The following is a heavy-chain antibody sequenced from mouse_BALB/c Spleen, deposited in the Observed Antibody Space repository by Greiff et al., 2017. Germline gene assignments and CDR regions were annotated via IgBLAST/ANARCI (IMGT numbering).Heavy chain of an antibody. CDR2: IDPYYGGT. CDR1: GYSFTDYN. Sequence: EVQVVESGPELVKPGASVKVSCKASGYSFTDYNMYWVKQSHGKSLEWIGNIDPYYGGTNYNQKFKGKATLTVDKSSSTAYMQLKSLTSEDSAVYYCARSATATSYYFDYWGQGTTLTVSS. CDR3: ARSATATSYYFDY. J-gene: IGHJ2*01. V-gene: IGHV1S135*01. D-gene: IGHD1-2*01.